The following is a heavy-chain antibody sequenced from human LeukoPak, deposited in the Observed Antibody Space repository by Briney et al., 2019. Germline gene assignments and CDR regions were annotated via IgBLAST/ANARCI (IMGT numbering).Heavy chain of an antibody. V-gene: IGHV4-59*12. J-gene: IGHJ4*02. CDR3: ARDVREWEYDY. CDR2: IYYSGST. CDR1: GGSISSYY. D-gene: IGHD1-26*01. Sequence: PSETLSLTCTVSGGSISSYYWSWIRQPPGKGLEWIGYIYYSGSTNYNPSLKSRVTISVDTSKNQFSLKLSSVTAADTAVYYCARDVREWEYDYWGQGTLVTVSS.